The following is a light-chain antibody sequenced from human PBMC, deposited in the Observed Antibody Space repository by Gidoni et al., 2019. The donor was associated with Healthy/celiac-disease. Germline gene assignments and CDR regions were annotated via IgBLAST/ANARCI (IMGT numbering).Light chain of an antibody. Sequence: DIQMTQAPSSLSASVVDRVTITCRASQSISSYLNWYQQKPGKAPKLLIYAASSLQSGVPSRFSGSGSGTDFTLTISSLQPEDFATYYCQQSYSFWTFGQGTKVEIK. V-gene: IGKV1-39*01. CDR3: QQSYSFWT. CDR2: AAS. J-gene: IGKJ1*01. CDR1: QSISSY.